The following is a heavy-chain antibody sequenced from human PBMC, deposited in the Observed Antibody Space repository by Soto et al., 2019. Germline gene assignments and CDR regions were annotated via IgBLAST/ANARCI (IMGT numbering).Heavy chain of an antibody. Sequence: TSETLSLTCAVYGGSFSGYYWSWIRQPPGKGLEWIGEINHSGSTNYNPSLKSRVTISVDTSKNQFSLKLSSVTAADTAVYYCARVRVDTAMVTHYWGQGTLVTVSS. D-gene: IGHD5-18*01. V-gene: IGHV4-34*01. CDR1: GGSFSGYY. CDR2: INHSGST. J-gene: IGHJ4*02. CDR3: ARVRVDTAMVTHY.